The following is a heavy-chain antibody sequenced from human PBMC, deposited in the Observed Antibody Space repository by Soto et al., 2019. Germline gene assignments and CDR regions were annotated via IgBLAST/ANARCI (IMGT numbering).Heavy chain of an antibody. CDR3: AKTDKFNSQSSGWANRFDY. Sequence: EVQLLESGGGLVQPGGSLRLLCAASGFTFSNYAMTWVRQAPGKGLEWVSTITSGGITYFGDTVKGRFTISRDNSKSTLYLQMNSLRADDTAVYYCAKTDKFNSQSSGWANRFDYWGQRTLVTVSS. CDR1: GFTFSNYA. V-gene: IGHV3-23*01. CDR2: ITSGGIT. J-gene: IGHJ4*02. D-gene: IGHD6-19*01.